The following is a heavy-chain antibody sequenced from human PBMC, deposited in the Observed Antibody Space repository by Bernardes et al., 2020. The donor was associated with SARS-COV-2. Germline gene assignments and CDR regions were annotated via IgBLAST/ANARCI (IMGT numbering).Heavy chain of an antibody. CDR2: IIPFAGRP. Sequence: SVKVSCKASGRIFSSYAINWVRQAPGQGLEWMGMIIPFAGRPDYAEKFQGRVTITADESTRTAYMELSSLRSDDTAVYYCARDGGGSGSPVDDWGQGTLVTVSS. J-gene: IGHJ4*02. D-gene: IGHD3-10*01. CDR3: ARDGGGSGSPVDD. CDR1: GRIFSSYA. V-gene: IGHV1-69*11.